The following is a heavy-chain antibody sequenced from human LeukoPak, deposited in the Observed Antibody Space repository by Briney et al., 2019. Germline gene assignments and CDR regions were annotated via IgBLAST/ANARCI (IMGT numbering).Heavy chain of an antibody. CDR2: IYYSGST. D-gene: IGHD3-22*01. V-gene: IGHV4-39*07. CDR1: GGSISSSSYY. CDR3: ASQPPDTVLSGPVVITTAPFDY. J-gene: IGHJ4*02. Sequence: SETLSLTCTVSGGSISSSSYYWGWIRQPPGKGLEWIGSIYYSGSTYYNPSLKSRVTISVDTSKNQFSLKLSSVTAADTAVYYCASQPPDTVLSGPVVITTAPFDYWGQGTLVTVSS.